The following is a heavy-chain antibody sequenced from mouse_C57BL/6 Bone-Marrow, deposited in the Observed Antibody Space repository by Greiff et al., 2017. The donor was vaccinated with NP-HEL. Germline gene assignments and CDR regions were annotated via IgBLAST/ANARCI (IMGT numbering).Heavy chain of an antibody. D-gene: IGHD2-1*01. CDR1: GFTFSDYY. J-gene: IGHJ3*01. CDR2: ISNGGGST. CDR3: SSGALLWYQAWFAY. Sequence: EVQRVESGGGLVQPGGSLKLSCAASGFTFSDYYMYWVRQTPEKRLEWVAYISNGGGSTYYPDTVKGRFTISRDNAKNTLYLQMSRLTSEDTATYYCSSGALLWYQAWFAYWGQGTLVTVSA. V-gene: IGHV5-12*01.